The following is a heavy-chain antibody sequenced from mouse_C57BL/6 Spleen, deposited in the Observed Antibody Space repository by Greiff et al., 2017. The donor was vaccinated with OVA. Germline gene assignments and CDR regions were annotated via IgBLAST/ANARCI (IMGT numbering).Heavy chain of an antibody. V-gene: IGHV1-78*01. CDR1: GYTFTDHT. CDR3: AREDYYGSSWFAY. CDR2: IYPRDGST. D-gene: IGHD1-1*01. Sequence: VKLMESDAELVKPGASVKISCKVSGYTFTDHTIHWMKQRPEQGLEWIGYIYPRDGSTKYNEKFKGKATLTADKSSSTAYMQLNSLTSEDSAVYFCAREDYYGSSWFAYWGQGTLVTVSA. J-gene: IGHJ3*01.